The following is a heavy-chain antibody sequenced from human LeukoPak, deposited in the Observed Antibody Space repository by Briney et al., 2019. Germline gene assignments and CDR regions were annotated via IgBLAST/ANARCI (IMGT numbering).Heavy chain of an antibody. J-gene: IGHJ4*02. CDR1: GSTFTNYW. D-gene: IGHD1-1*01. V-gene: IGHV3-7*01. CDR2: IKQDGSEK. Sequence: GGSLRLSCAASGSTFTNYWMTWVRQAPGQGLEWVANIKQDGSEKNYVDSVKGRFTISRDNVKNSLFLQMNSLRVEDTAVYYCAIGIQLPDWGQGTLVTVSS. CDR3: AIGIQLPD.